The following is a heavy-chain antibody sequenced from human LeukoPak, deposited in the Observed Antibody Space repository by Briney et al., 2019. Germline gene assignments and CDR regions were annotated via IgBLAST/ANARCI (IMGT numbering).Heavy chain of an antibody. CDR3: ARDHRYCSSTSCYTPYNWFDP. CDR2: INPNSGGT. CDR1: GYTFTGYY. D-gene: IGHD2-2*02. J-gene: IGHJ5*02. V-gene: IGHV1-2*02. Sequence: GASVKVSCKASGYTFTGYYMHWVRRAPGQGLEWMGWINPNSGGTNYAQKFQGRVTMTRDTSISTAYMELSRLRSDDTAVYYCARDHRYCSSTSCYTPYNWFDPWGQGTLVTVSS.